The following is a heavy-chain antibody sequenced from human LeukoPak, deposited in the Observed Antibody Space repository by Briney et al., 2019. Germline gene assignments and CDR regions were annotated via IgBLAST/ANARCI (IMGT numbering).Heavy chain of an antibody. CDR2: VSYDGSNT. CDR3: ARNPYYYGSGTYYYFDY. V-gene: IGHV3-30*03. J-gene: IGHJ4*02. D-gene: IGHD3-10*01. CDR1: GFTFSSYS. Sequence: GGSLRLSCAASGFTFSSYSMNWVRQAPGKGLEWVAVVSYDGSNTYYADSVKGRFAISRDNFKHTLYLQMNSLRAEDPAVYYCARNPYYYGSGTYYYFDYWGQGTLVTVSS.